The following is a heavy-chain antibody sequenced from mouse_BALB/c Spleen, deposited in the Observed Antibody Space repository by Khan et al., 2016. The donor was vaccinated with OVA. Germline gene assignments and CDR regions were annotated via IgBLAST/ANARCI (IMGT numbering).Heavy chain of an antibody. Sequence: QLQLKESGAELVKPGASVKMSCKASGYTFTSYTMHLVKQRPGQGLEWIGYINPSSGYTMYNQKFKYKATLTADKSSSTAYIQLSIMTSENSAVYYCAKKSTIACYGGQGSTLTVSS. CDR2: INPSSGYT. V-gene: IGHV1-4*01. J-gene: IGHJ2*01. CDR1: GYTFTSYT. CDR3: AKKSTIACY. D-gene: IGHD3-1*01.